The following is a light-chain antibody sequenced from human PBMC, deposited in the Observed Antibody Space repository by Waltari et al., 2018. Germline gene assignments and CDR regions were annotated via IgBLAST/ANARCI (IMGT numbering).Light chain of an antibody. J-gene: IGLJ2*01. CDR1: SSDVGYYDY. CDR3: TSYTRSSTWL. CDR2: DVS. Sequence: QSALTQPASVSGSPGQSITISCTGTSSDVGYYDYVCWYQQEPGKAPKLIIYDVSYRPSGVSNRFSGSKYGNTASLTISGLQPEDEADYYCTSYTRSSTWLFGGGTKLTVL. V-gene: IGLV2-14*01.